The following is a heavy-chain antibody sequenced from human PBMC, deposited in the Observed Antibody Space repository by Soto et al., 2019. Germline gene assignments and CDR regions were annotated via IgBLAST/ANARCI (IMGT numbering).Heavy chain of an antibody. CDR3: ARAIAAAGTGYDYYGMHV. CDR1: GGSFSGYY. CDR2: INHSGST. Sequence: SETLSLTCAVYGGSFSGYYWSWIRQPPGKGLEWIGEINHSGSTNYNPSLKSRVTISVDTSKNQFSLKLSSVTAADTAVYYCARAIAAAGTGYDYYGMHVSGQGTTVT. J-gene: IGHJ6*02. V-gene: IGHV4-34*01. D-gene: IGHD6-13*01.